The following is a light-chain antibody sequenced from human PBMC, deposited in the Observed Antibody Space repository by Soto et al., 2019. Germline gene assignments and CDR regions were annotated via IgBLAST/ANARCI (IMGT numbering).Light chain of an antibody. CDR1: QSLXSN. J-gene: IGKJ5*01. Sequence: TQSADALSLSAEESATLSCRASQSLXSNFDWYERKPGQAPRVLISYESTRATGILARFSGSGSGKEFTLTIISMQSEDFEGYYCRHYNNSSAITFGQGTRLEIK. CDR2: YES. CDR3: RHYNNSSAIT. V-gene: IGKV3-15*01.